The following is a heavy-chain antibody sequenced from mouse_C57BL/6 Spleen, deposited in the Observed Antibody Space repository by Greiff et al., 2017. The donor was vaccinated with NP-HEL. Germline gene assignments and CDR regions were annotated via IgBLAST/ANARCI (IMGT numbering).Heavy chain of an antibody. J-gene: IGHJ2*01. CDR2: IDPNSGGT. CDR1: GYTFTSYW. V-gene: IGHV1-72*01. D-gene: IGHD1-1*01. CDR3: ARYYYGGSYFDY. Sequence: QVQLKESGAELVKPVASVKLSCKASGYTFTSYWMHWVKQRPGRGLEWIGRIDPNSGGTRYNEKFKSKATLTVDKPSSTAYMQLSSLTSEDSAVYYCARYYYGGSYFDYWGQGTTLTVSS.